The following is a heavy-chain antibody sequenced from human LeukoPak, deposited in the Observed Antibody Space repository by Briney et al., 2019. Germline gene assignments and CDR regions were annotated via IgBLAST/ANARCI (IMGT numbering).Heavy chain of an antibody. CDR3: ARQDMTTVTTLDY. Sequence: PSETLSLTCTVSGGSISSSSYYWGWIRQPPGKGLEWIGSIYYSGSTYYNPSLKSRVTISVDTSENQFSLKLSSVTASDTAVYYCARQDMTTVTTLDYWGQGTLVTVSS. J-gene: IGHJ4*02. V-gene: IGHV4-39*01. CDR2: IYYSGST. D-gene: IGHD4-17*01. CDR1: GGSISSSSYY.